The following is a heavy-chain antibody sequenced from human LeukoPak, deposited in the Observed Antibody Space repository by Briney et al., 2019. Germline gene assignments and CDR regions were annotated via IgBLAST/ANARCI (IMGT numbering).Heavy chain of an antibody. CDR1: GFIFINAW. CDR2: IKSKTDGGTT. J-gene: IGHJ4*02. V-gene: IGHV3-15*01. CDR3: RYFDY. Sequence: GGSLRLSCAASGFIFINAWMSWVRQAPGKGLEWVGRIKSKTDGGTTDYAAPVKGRFTISRDDSDNTLYLQMNSLEIEDTAVYYCRYFDYWGQGTLVTVS.